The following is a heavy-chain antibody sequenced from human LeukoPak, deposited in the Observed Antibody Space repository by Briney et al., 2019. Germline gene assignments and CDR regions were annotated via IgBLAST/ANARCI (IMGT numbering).Heavy chain of an antibody. CDR1: GGSITSGSYY. Sequence: PSETLSLTCTVSGGSITSGSYYWSWIRQRPGKGLEWIGYIYSSGSTYYNPSLKSRITISVDTSKNQFSLKLSSVTAADTAVYCCARDNGESYGFDYWGQGTLVTVSS. J-gene: IGHJ4*02. CDR3: ARDNGESYGFDY. V-gene: IGHV4-31*03. D-gene: IGHD1-26*01. CDR2: IYSSGST.